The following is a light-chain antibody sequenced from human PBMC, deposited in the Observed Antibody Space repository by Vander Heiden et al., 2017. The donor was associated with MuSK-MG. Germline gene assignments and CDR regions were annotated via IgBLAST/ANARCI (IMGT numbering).Light chain of an antibody. J-gene: IGKJ5*01. Sequence: DIQMTQSPSSLSASVGDRVTITCRASQSISSYLNWYQQKPGKAPKLLIYAASSLQSGVPSRFSGSGSGTDFTLTISSLQPEDFATDYCQQSYRTPRITFGPGTRLEIK. CDR1: QSISSY. CDR3: QQSYRTPRIT. CDR2: AAS. V-gene: IGKV1-39*01.